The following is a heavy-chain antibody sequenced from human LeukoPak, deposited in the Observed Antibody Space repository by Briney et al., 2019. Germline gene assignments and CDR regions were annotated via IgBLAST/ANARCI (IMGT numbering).Heavy chain of an antibody. J-gene: IGHJ4*02. D-gene: IGHD3-22*01. CDR3: AKAMDYDSSGYFDY. Sequence: GGSLRLSCAASGFTFSSYGMSWVRQAPGKGLEWVSAISGSGGSTYYADSVKGRFTISRDNSKNTLYLQMNSLRAEDTAVYYCAKAMDYDSSGYFDYWGQGTLVTVSS. CDR1: GFTFSSYG. CDR2: ISGSGGST. V-gene: IGHV3-23*01.